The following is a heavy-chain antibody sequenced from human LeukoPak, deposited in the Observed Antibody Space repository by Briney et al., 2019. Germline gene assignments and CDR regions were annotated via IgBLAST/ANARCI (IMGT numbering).Heavy chain of an antibody. CDR3: ARDRGSGVDFDY. CDR2: ISAYNGNT. V-gene: IGHV1-18*04. J-gene: IGHJ4*02. D-gene: IGHD3-10*01. CDR1: RYTFTDYY. Sequence: ASVRVSCKASRYTFTDYYIHWVRQAPGQGLEWMGWISAYNGNTNYAQKLQGRVTMTTDTSTSTAYMELRSLRSDDTAVYYCARDRGSGVDFDYWGQGTLVTVSS.